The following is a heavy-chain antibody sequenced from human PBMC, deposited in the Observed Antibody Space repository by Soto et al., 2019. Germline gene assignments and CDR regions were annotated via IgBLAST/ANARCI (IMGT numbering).Heavy chain of an antibody. CDR2: ISGSGGST. Sequence: EVQLLESGGGLVQPGGSLRLSCAASGFTFSSYAMSWVRQAPGKGPEWVSAISGSGGSTYYADSVKGRFTISRDNSKNTLYLQINSLRAEDTAVYYCAKKVMDFWSGCLDWGQGTLVTVSS. D-gene: IGHD3-3*01. V-gene: IGHV3-23*01. J-gene: IGHJ4*02. CDR3: AKKVMDFWSGCLD. CDR1: GFTFSSYA.